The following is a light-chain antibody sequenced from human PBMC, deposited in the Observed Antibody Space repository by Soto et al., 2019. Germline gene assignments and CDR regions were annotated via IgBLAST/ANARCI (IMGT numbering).Light chain of an antibody. CDR3: QQYYGTPLT. V-gene: IGKV4-1*01. Sequence: DFVMTQSPDSLAVSLGERATINCTSSQSLLSRSKNYLAWYQQKPGQPPKLLISWASIRQSGVPDRISGRGSGTDFTLIISSLQAEDVAVYYCQQYYGTPLTFGGGTKVEIK. CDR1: QSLLSRSKNY. CDR2: WAS. J-gene: IGKJ4*01.